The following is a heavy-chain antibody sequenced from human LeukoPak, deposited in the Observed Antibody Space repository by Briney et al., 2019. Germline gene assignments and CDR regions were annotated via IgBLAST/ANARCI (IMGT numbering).Heavy chain of an antibody. CDR1: GFTFDDYA. Sequence: GGSLRLSCAASGFTFDDYAMHWVRQAPRKGLHWVSGVSWNSGSIGYADSVKGRFTISRDNAKNSLYLQMNSLRAEDTALYYCAKAGSVSIAATPKYFDYWGQGTLVTVSS. D-gene: IGHD2-15*01. CDR2: VSWNSGSI. CDR3: AKAGSVSIAATPKYFDY. J-gene: IGHJ4*02. V-gene: IGHV3-9*01.